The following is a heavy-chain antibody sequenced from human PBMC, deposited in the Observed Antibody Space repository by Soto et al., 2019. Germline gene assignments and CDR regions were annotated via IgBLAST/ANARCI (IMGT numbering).Heavy chain of an antibody. CDR3: ARPMSNCSSTSCYSSDAFDI. J-gene: IGHJ3*02. Sequence: QVQLVQSGAEVKKPGASVKVSCKASGYTFTSYGISWVRQAPGQGLEWMGWISAYNGNTNYAQKLQGRVTMTTDTSTSTAYMELRSLRSDDTAVYYCARPMSNCSSTSCYSSDAFDIWGQGTMVTVSS. CDR2: ISAYNGNT. D-gene: IGHD2-2*01. V-gene: IGHV1-18*01. CDR1: GYTFTSYG.